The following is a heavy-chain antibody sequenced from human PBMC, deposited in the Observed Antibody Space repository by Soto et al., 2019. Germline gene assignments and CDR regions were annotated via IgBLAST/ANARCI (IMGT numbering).Heavy chain of an antibody. D-gene: IGHD1-1*01. J-gene: IGHJ5*02. V-gene: IGHV4-4*07. CDR2: IYATGTT. Sequence: PSETLSLTCNVSGGSVSDYYWSWIRKSAGKGLEWIGRIYATGTTDYNPSLKSRVMMSVDTSKKQFSLKLRSVTAADTAVYYCVRDGTKTLRDWFDPWGQGISVTVSS. CDR1: GGSVSDYY. CDR3: VRDGTKTLRDWFDP.